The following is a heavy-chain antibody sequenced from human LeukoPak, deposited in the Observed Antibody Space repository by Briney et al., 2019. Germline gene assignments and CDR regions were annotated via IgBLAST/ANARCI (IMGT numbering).Heavy chain of an antibody. D-gene: IGHD6-6*01. J-gene: IGHJ5*02. Sequence: GASVKVSCKASGYTFTSYGISWVRQAPGQGLEWMGWISAYNGNTNYAQKFQGRVTMTRDTSISTAYMELSRLRSDDTAVYYCARGRATIAARWFDPWGQGTLVTVSS. CDR1: GYTFTSYG. CDR2: ISAYNGNT. V-gene: IGHV1-18*01. CDR3: ARGRATIAARWFDP.